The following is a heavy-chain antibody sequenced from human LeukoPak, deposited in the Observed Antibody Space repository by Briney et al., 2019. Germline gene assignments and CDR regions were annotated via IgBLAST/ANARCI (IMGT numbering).Heavy chain of an antibody. J-gene: IGHJ4*02. CDR2: ISGSGSPI. Sequence: GGSLRLSCAASGFTFSSYSMNWLRQAPGKGLEWISYISGSGSPIDYADSVKGRFTISRDNAKNSLYLQMNSLKDDDTAVYYCARDHNYGFDYWGQGTLVTVSS. CDR1: GFTFSSYS. D-gene: IGHD5-18*01. V-gene: IGHV3-48*02. CDR3: ARDHNYGFDY.